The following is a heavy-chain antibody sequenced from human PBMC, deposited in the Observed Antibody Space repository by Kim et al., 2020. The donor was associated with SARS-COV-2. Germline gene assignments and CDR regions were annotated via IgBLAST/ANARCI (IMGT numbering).Heavy chain of an antibody. CDR3: ARVPSTVEKRVGVHNY. D-gene: IGHD3-3*01. Sequence: SETLSLTCTVSGASITSGEYYWSWLRQLPGKGLQWIGYTSHTGSAFYTPSLRSRAHLSADTSKNQLSLELTSVTDTDTAVYFCARVPSTVEKRVGVHNY. J-gene: IGHJ4*01. V-gene: IGHV4-31*03. CDR1: GASITSGEYY. CDR2: TSHTGSA.